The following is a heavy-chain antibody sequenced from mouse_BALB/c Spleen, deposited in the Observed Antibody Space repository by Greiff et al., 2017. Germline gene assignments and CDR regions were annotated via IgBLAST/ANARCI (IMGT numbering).Heavy chain of an antibody. CDR3: TRREIYYGNYVNYFDY. CDR1: GYTFTSYW. CDR2: IYPGNSDT. D-gene: IGHD2-1*01. Sequence: EVQLQQSGTVLARPGASVKMSCKASGYTFTSYWMHWVKQRPGQGLEWIGAIYPGNSDTSYNQKFKGKAKLTAVTSTSTAYMELSSLTNEDSAVYYCTRREIYYGNYVNYFDYWGQGTTLTVSS. V-gene: IGHV1-5*01. J-gene: IGHJ2*01.